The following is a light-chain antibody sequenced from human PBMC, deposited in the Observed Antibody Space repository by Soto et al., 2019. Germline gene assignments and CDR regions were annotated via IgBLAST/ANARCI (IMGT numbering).Light chain of an antibody. Sequence: EIVLTQSPATLSLSPGERATLSCRASQSVSSYLAWYQQKPGQAPRLLISGASSRATGIPDRFSGSGSGTEFTLTISRLEPEDFAVYYCQQYHDTGTFGQGTKV. J-gene: IGKJ1*01. V-gene: IGKV3-20*01. CDR1: QSVSSY. CDR3: QQYHDTGT. CDR2: GAS.